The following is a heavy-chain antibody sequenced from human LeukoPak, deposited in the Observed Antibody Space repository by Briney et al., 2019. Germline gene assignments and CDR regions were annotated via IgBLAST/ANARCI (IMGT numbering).Heavy chain of an antibody. CDR2: ISGSGGST. D-gene: IGHD6-19*01. CDR3: AKVSRGIAVAGAHFFDY. Sequence: PGGSLRLSCAASGFTFSSYAMSWVRQAPGKGLEWASSISGSGGSTYYADSVKGRFTISRDNSKNTLYLQMNSLRAEDTAVYYFAKVSRGIAVAGAHFFDYWGQGTLVTVSS. CDR1: GFTFSSYA. V-gene: IGHV3-23*01. J-gene: IGHJ4*02.